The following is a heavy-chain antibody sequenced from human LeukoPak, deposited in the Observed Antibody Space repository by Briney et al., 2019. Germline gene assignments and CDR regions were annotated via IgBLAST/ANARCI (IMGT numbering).Heavy chain of an antibody. V-gene: IGHV3-9*01. CDR3: GKDIRYYDTTGGNDY. D-gene: IGHD3-22*01. CDR2: ISWNSGSI. CDR1: GFTFDDYA. J-gene: IGHJ4*02. Sequence: GGSLRLSCAASGFTFDDYAMHWVRQAPGKGLEWGSGISWNSGSIDYADSVKGRFTISRDKAKKSLYLQMNSLRAEDTALYYCGKDIRYYDTTGGNDYWGQGTLVTVSS.